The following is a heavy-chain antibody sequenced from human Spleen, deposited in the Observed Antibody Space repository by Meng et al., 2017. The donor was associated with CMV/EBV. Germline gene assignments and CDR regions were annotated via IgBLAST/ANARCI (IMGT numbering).Heavy chain of an antibody. V-gene: IGHV1-2*02. CDR2: INPKSGVT. Sequence: SCKASGYTFSDYFLHWVRQAPGQGLEWMGWINPKSGVTNYAQRFQDRVTMTTDTSIRTVYMDLSRLTSDDTAIFYCARDLGVGAAGYWGQGTLVTVSS. CDR3: ARDLGVGAAGY. J-gene: IGHJ4*01. D-gene: IGHD3-3*01. CDR1: GYTFSDYF.